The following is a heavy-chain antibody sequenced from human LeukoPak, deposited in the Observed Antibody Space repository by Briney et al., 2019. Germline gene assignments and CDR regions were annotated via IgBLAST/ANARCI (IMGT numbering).Heavy chain of an antibody. CDR2: MYPGDADT. D-gene: IGHD3-10*01. CDR1: GYSFTNYW. V-gene: IGHV5-51*01. Sequence: GESLKISCKGSGYSFTNYWIGWARQMPGEGLEWRGIMYPGDADTRYSPSFQGQVTISADKSISPAYLQWSSLKASDTAVYYCARTRGSGSFDAFDIWGQGTMVTVSS. J-gene: IGHJ3*02. CDR3: ARTRGSGSFDAFDI.